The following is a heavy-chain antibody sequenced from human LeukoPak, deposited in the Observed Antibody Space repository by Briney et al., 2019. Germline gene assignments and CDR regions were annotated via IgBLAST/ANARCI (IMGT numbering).Heavy chain of an antibody. D-gene: IGHD3-3*01. Sequence: GGSLRLSCAASGFTFSSYWMSWVRQAPGKGLEWVANIKQDGSEKYYVDSVKGRFTISRDNAKNSLYLQMNSLRAEDTAVYYCARAGIFGVVTPLNWFDPWGQGTLVTVSS. V-gene: IGHV3-7*03. CDR1: GFTFSSYW. CDR3: ARAGIFGVVTPLNWFDP. CDR2: IKQDGSEK. J-gene: IGHJ5*02.